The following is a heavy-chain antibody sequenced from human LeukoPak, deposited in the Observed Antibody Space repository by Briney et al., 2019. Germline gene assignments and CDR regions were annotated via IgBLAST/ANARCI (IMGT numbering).Heavy chain of an antibody. CDR2: IYYSGST. V-gene: IGHV4-59*01. D-gene: IGHD6-13*01. J-gene: IGHJ5*02. CDR1: GGSINYYY. CDR3: ARGKAAAASTLPFDP. Sequence: SETLSLTCTVSGGSINYYYWNRIRQPPGKGLEWIGHIYYSGSTNYNSSLKSRVTISVDTSRNQFSLKLCSLTAADTAVYYCARGKAAAASTLPFDPWGQGTLVTVSS.